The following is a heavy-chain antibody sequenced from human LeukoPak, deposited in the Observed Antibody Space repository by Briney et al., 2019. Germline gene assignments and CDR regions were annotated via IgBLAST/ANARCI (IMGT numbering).Heavy chain of an antibody. CDR3: AREGITGSSSWFWFDP. CDR1: GYTFTGYY. CDR2: INPNSGGT. V-gene: IGHV1-2*02. J-gene: IGHJ5*02. D-gene: IGHD6-13*01. Sequence: ASVKVSCKASGYTFTGYYMHRVRQAPGQGLEWMGWINPNSGGTNYAQKFQGRVTMTRDTSISTAYMELSRLRSDDTAVYYCAREGITGSSSWFWFDPWGQGTLVTVFS.